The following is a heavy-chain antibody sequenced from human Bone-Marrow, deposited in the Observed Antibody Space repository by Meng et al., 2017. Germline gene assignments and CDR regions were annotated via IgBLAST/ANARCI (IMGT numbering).Heavy chain of an antibody. V-gene: IGHV3-21*01. CDR3: ARAPHPGRGAEYYFDY. J-gene: IGHJ4*02. CDR1: GFTFSSYS. Sequence: GESLKISCAASGFTFSSYSMNWVRQAPGKGLEWVSSISSSSSYIYYADSVKGRFTISRDNAKNSLYLQMNSLSAEDTAVYYCARAPHPGRGAEYYFDYWGQGTLVTVSS. D-gene: IGHD3-10*01. CDR2: ISSSSSYI.